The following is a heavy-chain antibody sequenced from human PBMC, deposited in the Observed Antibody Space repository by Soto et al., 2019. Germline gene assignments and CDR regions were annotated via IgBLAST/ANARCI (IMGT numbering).Heavy chain of an antibody. Sequence: GGSLRLSCAASGFTISDAWMNWVRQSPGKGLEWVGVIKSKADGGTTDYAAPVKGRFTISTDDSKNTMYLQMNSLNTEDTAVYFCTTKWGLFRSRIDNWGQGTLVTVSS. CDR2: IKSKADGGTT. CDR1: GFTISDAW. D-gene: IGHD1-26*01. CDR3: TTKWGLFRSRIDN. V-gene: IGHV3-15*07. J-gene: IGHJ4*02.